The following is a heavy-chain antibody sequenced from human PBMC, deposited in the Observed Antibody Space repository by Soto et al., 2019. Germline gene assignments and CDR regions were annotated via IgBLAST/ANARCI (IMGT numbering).Heavy chain of an antibody. D-gene: IGHD5-12*01. J-gene: IGHJ4*02. CDR1: GGSISSYY. CDR3: AREVLGGYDHRSRWYPRHTPAPFEY. V-gene: IGHV4-59*01. CDR2: IYYSGST. Sequence: SETLSLTCTVSGGSISSYYWSWIRQPPGKGLEWIGYIYYSGSTNYNPSLKSRVTISVDTSKNQFSLKLSSVTAADTAVHYCAREVLGGYDHRSRWYPRHTPAPFEYWGQGTLVTSPQ.